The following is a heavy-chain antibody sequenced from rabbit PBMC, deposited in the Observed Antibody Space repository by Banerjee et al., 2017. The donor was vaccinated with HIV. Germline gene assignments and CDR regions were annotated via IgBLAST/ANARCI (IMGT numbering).Heavy chain of an antibody. D-gene: IGHD6-1*01. Sequence: QEQLEESGGDLVKPEGSLTLTCTASGFSFSSSYYICWVRQAPGKGLEYIGCIYAGSRDTTYYASWAKGRFTISSTSSSTVTLQMTSLTAADTATYFCARRSAINGYGLNLWGQGTLVTVS. V-gene: IGHV1S45*01. J-gene: IGHJ4*01. CDR1: GFSFSSSYY. CDR2: IYAGSRDTT. CDR3: ARRSAINGYGLNL.